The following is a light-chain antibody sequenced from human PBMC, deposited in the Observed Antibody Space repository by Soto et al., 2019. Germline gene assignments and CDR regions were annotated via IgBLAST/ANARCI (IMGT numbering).Light chain of an antibody. J-gene: IGLJ3*02. Sequence: QSVLTQPPSVSGAPGQRVTISCTGSSSNIGAGYDVHWYQQLPGTAPKLLIYGNSNRPSGVPDRFSGSKSGTSASLAITGLQVEDEADYYCQSYDISLSGSKVFGGGTKVTVL. CDR2: GNS. CDR3: QSYDISLSGSKV. V-gene: IGLV1-40*01. CDR1: SSNIGAGYD.